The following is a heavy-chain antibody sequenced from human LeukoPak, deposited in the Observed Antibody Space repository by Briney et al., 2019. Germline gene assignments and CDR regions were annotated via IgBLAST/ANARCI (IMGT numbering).Heavy chain of an antibody. CDR1: GATVCSCF. V-gene: IGHV3-66*01. CDR3: ARGRRATYLDF. CDR2: IHTGGGT. Sequence: GGSLRLSCAASGATVCSCFRPWVRQAPGRGLEFVSIIHTGGGTDYPDSLRHRFRISIDRSEHILYLQMTGLRVHDTRVYYCARGRRATYLDFWGQGTLVTVSS. J-gene: IGHJ4*02.